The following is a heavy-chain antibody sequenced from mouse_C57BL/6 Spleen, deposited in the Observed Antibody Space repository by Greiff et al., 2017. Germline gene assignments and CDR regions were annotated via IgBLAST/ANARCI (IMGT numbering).Heavy chain of an antibody. CDR1: GYTFTSYD. V-gene: IGHV1-85*01. Sequence: VQLQQSGPELVKPGASVKLSCKASGYTFTSYDINWVKQRPGQGLEWIGWIYPRDGSTKYNEKFKGKATLTVDTSSSTAYMELHSLTSEDSAVYFGAREEGYYGSSYEGFDYWGQGTTLTVSS. J-gene: IGHJ2*01. CDR2: IYPRDGST. CDR3: AREEGYYGSSYEGFDY. D-gene: IGHD1-1*01.